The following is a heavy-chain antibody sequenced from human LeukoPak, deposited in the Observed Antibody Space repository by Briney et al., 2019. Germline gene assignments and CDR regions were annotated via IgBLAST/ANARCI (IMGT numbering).Heavy chain of an antibody. CDR1: GFTVSNYV. D-gene: IGHD5-24*01. CDR3: VRDYNFKIDY. J-gene: IGHJ4*02. CDR2: INHDGSDI. V-gene: IGHV3-74*01. Sequence: GGSLRLSCAASGFTVSNYVMHWVRQAPGEGLVWVSRINHDGSDITYADSVKGRSTISRDTAKNILYLQMNSLRIDDTAVYYYVRDYNFKIDYWGQGTLVTVSS.